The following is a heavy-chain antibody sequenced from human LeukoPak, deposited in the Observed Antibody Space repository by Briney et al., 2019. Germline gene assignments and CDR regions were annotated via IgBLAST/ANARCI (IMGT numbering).Heavy chain of an antibody. J-gene: IGHJ4*02. CDR3: AIGRRDDSNYRPLEY. CDR1: GGSTGSYY. V-gene: IGHV4-59*01. Sequence: KPSETLSLTCTVSGGSTGSYYWSWIRQSPGNGLEWIGYVYYTGNTNYNPSLKGRGTISLDTSNNHFSLKLTSATAADTAIYYRAIGRRDDSNYRPLEYWGRGILVTVSS. D-gene: IGHD5-24*01. CDR2: VYYTGNT.